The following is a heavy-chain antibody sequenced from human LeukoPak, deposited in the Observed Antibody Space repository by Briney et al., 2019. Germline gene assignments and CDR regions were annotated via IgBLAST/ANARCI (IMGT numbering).Heavy chain of an antibody. V-gene: IGHV4-34*01. CDR2: INHSGST. J-gene: IGHJ4*02. D-gene: IGHD6-19*01. Sequence: PSETLSLTCAVYGGSFSGYYWSWIRQPPGKGLEWIGEINHSGSTNYNPSLKSRVIMSLDTSKSQFSLILGSVTAADTAIYYCARVPGQWLPFDYWDRGTLVTVSS. CDR3: ARVPGQWLPFDY. CDR1: GGSFSGYY.